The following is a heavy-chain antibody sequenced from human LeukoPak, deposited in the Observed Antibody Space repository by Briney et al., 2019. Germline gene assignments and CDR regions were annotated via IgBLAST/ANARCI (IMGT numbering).Heavy chain of an antibody. Sequence: LVKVSCKASGGTFSSYAISWVRQAPGQGVEWMGRIIPILGIANYAQKFQGRVTITADKSTSTAYMELSSLRSEDTAVYYCASDLEWLLEDQRYYYYGMDVWGQGTTVTVSS. V-gene: IGHV1-69*04. J-gene: IGHJ6*02. CDR1: GGTFSSYA. D-gene: IGHD3-3*01. CDR2: IIPILGIA. CDR3: ASDLEWLLEDQRYYYYGMDV.